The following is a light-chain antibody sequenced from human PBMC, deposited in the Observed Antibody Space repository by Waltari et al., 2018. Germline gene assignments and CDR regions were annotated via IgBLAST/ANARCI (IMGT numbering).Light chain of an antibody. CDR3: QHYVRLPAT. CDR2: GAS. CDR1: QRVGKF. Sequence: DIVLTQSPGTLSLSPGERATLSCWGRQRVGKFLAWYQQKPGQAPRPLIYGASSRATSIPNRLGGSGSGTDFSVTINRLEPKDFAVYYCQHYVRLPATFCQGTKVEI. J-gene: IGKJ1*01. V-gene: IGKV3-20*01.